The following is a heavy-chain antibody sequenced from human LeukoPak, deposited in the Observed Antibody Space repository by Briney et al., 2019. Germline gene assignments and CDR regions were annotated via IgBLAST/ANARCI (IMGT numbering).Heavy chain of an antibody. CDR2: ISGSGGST. CDR1: GFTFSSYA. D-gene: IGHD6-13*01. V-gene: IGHV3-23*01. Sequence: PGGSLRLSCAASGFTFSSYAMSWVRQAPGKGLEWVSAISGSGGSTYYADSVKGRFTISRDNSKNTLYLQMNSLRAEDTAVYYCARAPSWPYSIDYWGQGTLVTVSS. CDR3: ARAPSWPYSIDY. J-gene: IGHJ4*02.